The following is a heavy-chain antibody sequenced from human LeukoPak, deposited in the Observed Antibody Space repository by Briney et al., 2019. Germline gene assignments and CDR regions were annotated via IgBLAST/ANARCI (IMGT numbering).Heavy chain of an antibody. J-gene: IGHJ2*01. D-gene: IGHD5-18*01. CDR1: GFTFSDYY. CDR2: ISSSGSTI. V-gene: IGHV3-11*01. Sequence: GGSLRLSCAASGFTFSDYYMSWIRQAPGKGLEWVSYISSSGSTIYYADSVKGRFTISRDNSKNTLYLQMNSLRAEDTAVYYCAKSALWLSLYWYFDLWGRGTLVTVSS. CDR3: AKSALWLSLYWYFDL.